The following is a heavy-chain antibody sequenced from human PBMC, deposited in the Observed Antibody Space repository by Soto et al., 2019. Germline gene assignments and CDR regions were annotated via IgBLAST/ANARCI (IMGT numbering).Heavy chain of an antibody. J-gene: IGHJ5*02. CDR1: GYSFASYD. V-gene: IGHV1-8*01. CDR3: ARVLSRGNDWFDP. CDR2: MNPNSGNS. D-gene: IGHD3-16*01. Sequence: QVQLVQSGAEVKKPGASVKVSCEASGYSFASYDINWVRQATGQGLEWMGWMNPNSGNSGYAQNFQGRVTMTRNTSISTAYMELSSLRSDGTAVYDFARVLSRGNDWFDPWGQGTPVTVSS.